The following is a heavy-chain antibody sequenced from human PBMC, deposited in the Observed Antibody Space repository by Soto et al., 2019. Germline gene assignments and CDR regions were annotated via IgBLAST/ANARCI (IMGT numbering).Heavy chain of an antibody. D-gene: IGHD3-22*01. J-gene: IGHJ4*02. CDR3: AREYYYDSSGYYGLAY. CDR2: ISYDGSNK. Sequence: GGSLRLSCAASGFTFSSYAMSWVRQAPGKGLEWVAVISYDGSNKYYADSVKGRFTISRDNSKNTLYLQMNSLRAEDTAVYYCAREYYYDSSGYYGLAYWGQGTLVTVSS. V-gene: IGHV3-30-3*01. CDR1: GFTFSSYA.